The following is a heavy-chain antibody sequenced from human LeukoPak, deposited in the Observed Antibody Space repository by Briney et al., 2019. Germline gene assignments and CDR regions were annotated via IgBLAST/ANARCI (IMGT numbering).Heavy chain of an antibody. CDR1: GGSISSGGYY. D-gene: IGHD2-2*01. J-gene: IGHJ3*02. CDR2: IYYSGST. Sequence: PSETLCLTCTVSGGSISSGGYYWSWIRQHPGKGLEWIGYIYYSGSTYYNPSLKSRVTISVDTSKNQFSLKLSSVTAADTAVYYCARDYKECSSTSCYEAFDIWGQGTMVTVSS. CDR3: ARDYKECSSTSCYEAFDI. V-gene: IGHV4-31*03.